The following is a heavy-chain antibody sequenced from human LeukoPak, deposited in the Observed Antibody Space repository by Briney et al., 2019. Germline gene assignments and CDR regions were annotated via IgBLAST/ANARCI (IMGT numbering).Heavy chain of an antibody. J-gene: IGHJ3*02. V-gene: IGHV3-48*03. CDR1: GFTFSSYD. CDR3: ARGRRPDAFDI. CDR2: ISSSGSTT. Sequence: PGGSLRLSCAASGFTFSSYDMHWVRQAPGKGLEWVSHISSSGSTTHYADSVKGRFTISRDNAKNSLYLQMNSLRAEDTAVYHCARGRRPDAFDIWGQGTRVTVSS.